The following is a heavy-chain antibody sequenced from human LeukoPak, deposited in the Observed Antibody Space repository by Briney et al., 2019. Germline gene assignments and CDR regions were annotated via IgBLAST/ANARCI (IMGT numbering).Heavy chain of an antibody. V-gene: IGHV3-7*01. CDR2: INGDGSEK. J-gene: IGHJ6*03. CDR3: ARGETMDV. Sequence: TGGSLRLSCVALEFSFETYWMSWVRQAPGKGPEWVANINGDGSEKHYVGSVRGRFTISRDNADNSLHLQMNSLRPEDMAVYYCARGETMDVWGKGTTVTVSS. CDR1: EFSFETYW. D-gene: IGHD5-24*01.